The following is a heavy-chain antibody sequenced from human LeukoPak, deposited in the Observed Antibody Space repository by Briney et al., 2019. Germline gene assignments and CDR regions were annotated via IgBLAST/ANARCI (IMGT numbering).Heavy chain of an antibody. CDR1: GFTFSSYW. J-gene: IGHJ6*03. CDR3: ARSSGSGYSSYYYMDV. CDR2: IKQDGSEK. V-gene: IGHV3-7*01. D-gene: IGHD3-3*01. Sequence: GGSLRLSCAASGFTFSSYWMSWVRQAPGKGLEWVANIKQDGSEKYYVDSVKGRFTISRDNAKNSLYLQMNSLRAEDTAVYYCARSSGSGYSSYYYMDVWVKGTTVTVSS.